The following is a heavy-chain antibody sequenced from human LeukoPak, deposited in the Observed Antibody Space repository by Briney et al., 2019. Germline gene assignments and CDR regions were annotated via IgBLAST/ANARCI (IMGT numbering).Heavy chain of an antibody. J-gene: IGHJ4*02. V-gene: IGHV4-59*08. CDR2: IYYSGST. CDR1: GGSISSYY. CDR3: AKSRGSGWSPSFD. Sequence: SETLSLTCTVSGGSISSYYWSWIRQPPGKGLEWIGYIYYSGSTNYNPSLKSRVTISVDTSKNQFSLKLSSVTAADTAVYYCAKSRGSGWSPSFDWGQGTLVTVSS. D-gene: IGHD6-19*01.